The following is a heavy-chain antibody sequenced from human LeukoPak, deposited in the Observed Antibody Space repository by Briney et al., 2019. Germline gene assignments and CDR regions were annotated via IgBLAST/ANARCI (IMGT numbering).Heavy chain of an antibody. CDR3: ARGSGGYSYGNFRRAHCFDY. V-gene: IGHV4-34*01. J-gene: IGHJ4*02. CDR2: INHSGST. Sequence: PSETLSLTCAVYGGSFSGYYWSWIRQPPGKGLEWIGEINHSGSTNYNPSLKSRVTISVDTSKNQFSLKVSSVTAADRAVYYCARGSGGYSYGNFRRAHCFDYWGQGTLVTVSS. D-gene: IGHD5-18*01. CDR1: GGSFSGYY.